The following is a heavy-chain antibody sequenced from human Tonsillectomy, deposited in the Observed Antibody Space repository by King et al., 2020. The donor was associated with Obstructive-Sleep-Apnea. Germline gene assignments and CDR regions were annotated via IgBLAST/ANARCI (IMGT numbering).Heavy chain of an antibody. CDR3: AKELLFRVYVMDV. CDR1: GFSFRSYA. Sequence: VQLVESGGGLVQPGGSLRLSCAASGFSFRSYAMSWVRQAPGKGLEWVSDISGSGDSTSYADSVKGRFTISRDISKNTLYLQMNSLRAEDTAVYYCAKELLFRVYVMDVWGQGTTVTVSS. CDR2: ISGSGDST. D-gene: IGHD3-10*01. V-gene: IGHV3-23*04. J-gene: IGHJ6*02.